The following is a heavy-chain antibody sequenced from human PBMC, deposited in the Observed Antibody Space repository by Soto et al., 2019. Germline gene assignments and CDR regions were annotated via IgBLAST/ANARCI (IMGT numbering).Heavy chain of an antibody. CDR1: GGSISSYY. V-gene: IGHV4-59*01. Sequence: SETLSLTCTVSGGSISSYYWSWIRQPPGKGLEWIGYIYYSGSTNYNPSLKSRVAISVDTSKNQFSLKLSSVTAADTAVYYCAREGDGDFFDYWGQGTLVTVSS. J-gene: IGHJ4*02. CDR3: AREGDGDFFDY. D-gene: IGHD4-17*01. CDR2: IYYSGST.